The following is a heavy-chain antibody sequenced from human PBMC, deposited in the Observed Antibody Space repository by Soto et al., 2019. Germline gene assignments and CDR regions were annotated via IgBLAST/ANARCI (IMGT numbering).Heavy chain of an antibody. Sequence: EVQLLESGGGLVQPGGSLRLSCAGSGFPFNNYAINWVRQGPGKGLEWVAASTGPGGSTYNEDSVKGRFTVSRDNSKKTVYLQLDGLRAEDTAVYYCGKGHSDYQGDYNYYGMTSGARGPRSPSP. CDR3: GKGHSDYQGDYNYYGMTS. D-gene: IGHD4-4*01. J-gene: IGHJ6*02. V-gene: IGHV3-23*01. CDR1: GFPFNNYA. CDR2: STGPGGST.